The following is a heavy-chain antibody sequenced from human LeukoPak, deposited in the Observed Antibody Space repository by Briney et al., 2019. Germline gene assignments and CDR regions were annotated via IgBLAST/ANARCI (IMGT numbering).Heavy chain of an antibody. D-gene: IGHD2-15*01. Sequence: GESLKISCKGSGYSFTSYWIGWVRQMPGKGLEWMGIIYPGDSDTRYSPSFQGQVTISADKSISTAYLQWSSLKASDTAMYYCALQDGYCSGGSCYFFGAFDIWGQGTMVTVSS. CDR3: ALQDGYCSGGSCYFFGAFDI. J-gene: IGHJ3*02. CDR1: GYSFTSYW. CDR2: IYPGDSDT. V-gene: IGHV5-51*01.